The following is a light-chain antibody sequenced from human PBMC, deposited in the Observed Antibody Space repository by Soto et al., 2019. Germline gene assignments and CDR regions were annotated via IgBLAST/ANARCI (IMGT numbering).Light chain of an antibody. Sequence: QSVLTQPPSASGSPGQSVTITCSGTSSDVGEENYVSWYQQHPGKVPKLILYEVSKRPSGVPDRFSGSRSGNTASLTVSGLQDEDEADYYCSSFAGSPVVFGGGTKLTVL. CDR2: EVS. CDR1: SSDVGEENY. CDR3: SSFAGSPVV. J-gene: IGLJ2*01. V-gene: IGLV2-8*01.